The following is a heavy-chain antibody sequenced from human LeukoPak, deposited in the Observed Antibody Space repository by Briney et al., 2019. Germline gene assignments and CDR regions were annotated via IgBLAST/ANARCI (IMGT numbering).Heavy chain of an antibody. J-gene: IGHJ3*02. Sequence: PSETLSLTCAVYGGSFSGYYWSWIRQPPGKGLEWIGEINHSGSTNYNPSLKSRVTISVDTSKNQFSLKLSSVIAADTAVYYCARDGYYDSSGYYQSPDAFDIWGQGTMVTVSS. D-gene: IGHD3-22*01. CDR1: GGSFSGYY. CDR2: INHSGST. V-gene: IGHV4-34*01. CDR3: ARDGYYDSSGYYQSPDAFDI.